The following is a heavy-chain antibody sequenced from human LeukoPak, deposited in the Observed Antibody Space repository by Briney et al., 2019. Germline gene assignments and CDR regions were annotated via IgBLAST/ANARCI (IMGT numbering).Heavy chain of an antibody. CDR3: ARGRDNIVVVPAAIFRFDP. J-gene: IGHJ5*02. D-gene: IGHD2-2*02. Sequence: SETLSLTCAVYGGSFSGYYWSWIRQPPGKGLEWIGEINHSGSTNYNPSLKSRVTISVDTSKNQFSLKLSSVTAADTAVYYCARGRDNIVVVPAAIFRFDPWGQGTLVTVSS. CDR1: GGSFSGYY. CDR2: INHSGST. V-gene: IGHV4-34*01.